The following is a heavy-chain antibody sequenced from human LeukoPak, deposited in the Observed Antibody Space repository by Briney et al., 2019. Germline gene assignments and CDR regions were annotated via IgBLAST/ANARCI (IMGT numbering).Heavy chain of an antibody. CDR2: INPSGGST. CDR3: AFSSYYLQGNYYYMDV. D-gene: IGHD1-26*01. Sequence: EASVKVSCKASGYTFTSYYMHWVRQAPGQGLEWMGIINPSGGSTSYAQKFQGRVTMTRDTSTSTVYMELRSLRSDDTAVYYCAFSSYYLQGNYYYMDVWGKGTTVTVSS. CDR1: GYTFTSYY. V-gene: IGHV1-46*01. J-gene: IGHJ6*03.